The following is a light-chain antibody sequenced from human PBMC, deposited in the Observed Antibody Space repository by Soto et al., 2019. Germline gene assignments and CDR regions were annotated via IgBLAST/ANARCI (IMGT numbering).Light chain of an antibody. J-gene: IGLJ1*01. CDR1: SSKIGAGYD. CDR2: GNS. V-gene: IGLV1-40*01. CDR3: QYYDSRLSGYG. Sequence: QSVLTQPPSVSAAPGQRLTICCSGSSSKIGAGYDVHWYQQLPGTAPKLLIYGNSNRPSGVPDRFSGSKSGTSASLAITGLQAEDEADYYCQYYDSRLSGYGFGTGTKVTVL.